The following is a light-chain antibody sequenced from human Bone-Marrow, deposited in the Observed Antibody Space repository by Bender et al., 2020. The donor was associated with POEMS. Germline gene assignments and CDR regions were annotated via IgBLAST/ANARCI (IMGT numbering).Light chain of an antibody. CDR1: RSDVGGYDY. CDR3: SSYAGTSLI. V-gene: IGLV2-8*01. CDR2: GVN. J-gene: IGLJ2*01. Sequence: QSALTQPASVSGSPGQSITIFCTGTRSDVGGYDYVSWYQQSPGRPPKLIIYGVNRRPAGVPDRFSGYKSGNAASLTVSGLQAEDEADYYCSSYAGTSLIFGGGTKLAVL.